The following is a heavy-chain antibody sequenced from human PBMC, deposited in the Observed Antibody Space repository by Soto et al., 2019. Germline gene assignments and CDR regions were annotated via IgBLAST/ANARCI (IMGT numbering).Heavy chain of an antibody. J-gene: IGHJ4*02. D-gene: IGHD3-22*01. CDR1: GFTFSSYS. V-gene: IGHV3-21*01. Sequence: GGSLGLSCAASGFTFSSYSMNWVRQAPGKGLEWVSSISSSSSYIYYADSVKGRFTISRDNAKNSLYLQMNSLRAEDTAVYYCARASMSPYYYDSSGYPDYWGQGTLVTVSS. CDR2: ISSSSSYI. CDR3: ARASMSPYYYDSSGYPDY.